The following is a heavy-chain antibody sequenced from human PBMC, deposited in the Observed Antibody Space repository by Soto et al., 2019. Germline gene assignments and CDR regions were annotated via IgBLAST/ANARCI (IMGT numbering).Heavy chain of an antibody. V-gene: IGHV4-39*01. J-gene: IGHJ6*02. D-gene: IGHD3-16*02. Sequence: SETLSLTCTVSGGSISSSSYYWGWIRPPPGKGLEWIGSIYYSGSTYYNPSLKSRVTISVDTSKNQFSLKLSSVTAADTAVYYCARRPVILYGMDVWGQGTTVTVSS. CDR2: IYYSGST. CDR3: ARRPVILYGMDV. CDR1: GGSISSSSYY.